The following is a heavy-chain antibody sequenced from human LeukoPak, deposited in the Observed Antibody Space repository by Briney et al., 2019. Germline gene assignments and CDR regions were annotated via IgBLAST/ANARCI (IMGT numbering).Heavy chain of an antibody. J-gene: IGHJ3*02. V-gene: IGHV3-15*01. Sequence: GGSLRLSCAASGVTFSNAWMSWVRQAPGKGLEWVCRIKSKTDGGTTDYAAPVKGRFTISRDDSKNTLYLQMNSLKTEDTAVYYCTTPKIYYYDRSGDLPDIWGQGTMVTVSS. CDR2: IKSKTDGGTT. CDR1: GVTFSNAW. D-gene: IGHD3-22*01. CDR3: TTPKIYYYDRSGDLPDI.